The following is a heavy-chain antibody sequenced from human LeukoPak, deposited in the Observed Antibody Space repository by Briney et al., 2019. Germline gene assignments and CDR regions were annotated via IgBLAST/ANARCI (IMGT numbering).Heavy chain of an antibody. D-gene: IGHD1-14*01. Sequence: PSETLSLTCTVSGGSISSGDYYWDWIRQPPGKDLEWIGNIHYSGKTYYTPSLRGRVTISVDTSKNQFSLRLTFVTAADTAVYYCARHPEARNWFDPWGQGALVTVSS. CDR3: ARHPEARNWFDP. CDR1: GGSISSGDYY. V-gene: IGHV4-39*01. J-gene: IGHJ5*02. CDR2: IHYSGKT.